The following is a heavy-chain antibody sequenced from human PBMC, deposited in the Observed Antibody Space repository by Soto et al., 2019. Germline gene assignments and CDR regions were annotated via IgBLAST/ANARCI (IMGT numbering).Heavy chain of an antibody. J-gene: IGHJ4*02. V-gene: IGHV3-74*01. Sequence: EVQLVESGGGLGQPGGSLRLSCAASGFTFSNYWMHWVRQAPGKGLVWVSRINNDGSSTNYADSVKGRFTISRDNAKNTVHLQMHSLRAEDTAVYYCAKIYSSNWPFVYWGQGALVTVSS. D-gene: IGHD6-13*01. CDR2: INNDGSST. CDR1: GFTFSNYW. CDR3: AKIYSSNWPFVY.